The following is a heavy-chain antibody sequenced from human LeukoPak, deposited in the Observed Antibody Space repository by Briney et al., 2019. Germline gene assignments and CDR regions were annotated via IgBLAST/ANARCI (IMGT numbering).Heavy chain of an antibody. CDR1: GFTFSSYE. J-gene: IGHJ4*02. V-gene: IGHV3-48*03. CDR3: ARDSNYRLFDY. D-gene: IGHD1-1*01. CDR2: ISSSGSTI. Sequence: GGSLRLSCAASGFTFSSYEMNWVRQAPGKGLEWVSYISSSGSTIYYADSVKGRLTISRDNAKNPLYLQMNSLRAEDTAVYYCARDSNYRLFDYWGQGTLVTVSS.